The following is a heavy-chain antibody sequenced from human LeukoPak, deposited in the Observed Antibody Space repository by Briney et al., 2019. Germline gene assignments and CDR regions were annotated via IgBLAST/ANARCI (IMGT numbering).Heavy chain of an antibody. CDR1: GGSVDNSDYY. D-gene: IGHD3-10*01. CDR3: ARDRGGGSYPHAFDV. CDR2: IYHSGST. Sequence: SETLSLTCSVSGGSVDNSDYYWSWLRQPPGKELDWIGHIYHSGSTIYNPSLKSRVTISVDMSKNQFSLRLTSGTAADTAVYYCARDRGGGSYPHAFDVGAQGKMATVSS. J-gene: IGHJ3*01. V-gene: IGHV4-61*08.